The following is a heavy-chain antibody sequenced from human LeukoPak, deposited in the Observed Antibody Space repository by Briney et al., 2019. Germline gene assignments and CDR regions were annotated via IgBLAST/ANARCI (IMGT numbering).Heavy chain of an antibody. CDR2: INPNSGGT. CDR3: ARDRPDIVVVQAASYMDV. J-gene: IGHJ6*03. Sequence: ASVKVSCKASGYTFTGYYMHWVRQAPGQGLEWMGWINPNSGGTNYAQKFQGRVTMTRDTSISTAYMELSRLRSDDTAVYYCARDRPDIVVVQAASYMDVWGKGTTVTVSS. V-gene: IGHV1-2*02. CDR1: GYTFTGYY. D-gene: IGHD2-2*01.